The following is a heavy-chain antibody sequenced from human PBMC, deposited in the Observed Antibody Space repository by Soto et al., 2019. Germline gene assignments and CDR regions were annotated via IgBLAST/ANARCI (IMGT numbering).Heavy chain of an antibody. CDR3: ARGPHYSNLDY. V-gene: IGHV3-53*01. Sequence: EVPLVESGGGLIQPGGSLRLSCAASGFTVSRNYMSWVRQAPGKGLEWVSVTYSGGSTYYADSVKGRFTISRDNSKNPLYLQMNSLRAEDTAVYYCARGPHYSNLDYWGQGTLVTVSS. J-gene: IGHJ4*02. CDR2: TYSGGST. D-gene: IGHD4-4*01. CDR1: GFTVSRNY.